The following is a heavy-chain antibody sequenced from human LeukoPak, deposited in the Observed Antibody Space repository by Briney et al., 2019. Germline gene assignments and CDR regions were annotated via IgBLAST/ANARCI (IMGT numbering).Heavy chain of an antibody. D-gene: IGHD3-10*01. J-gene: IGHJ4*02. Sequence: GGTLRHSCAASGFTFSSYGMSWVRQAPRKGLDWVSAISGIGGGTYYADSVKGRFTISRDNSKNTLYLQMNSLRAEDTAVYYCAKDSSYYGSGDYYFDYWGQGTLVTVSS. CDR1: GFTFSSYG. CDR3: AKDSSYYGSGDYYFDY. CDR2: ISGIGGGT. V-gene: IGHV3-23*01.